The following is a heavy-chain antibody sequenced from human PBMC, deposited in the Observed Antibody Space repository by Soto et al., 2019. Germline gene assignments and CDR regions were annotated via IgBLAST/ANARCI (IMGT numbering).Heavy chain of an antibody. CDR2: IKGDGSEK. J-gene: IGHJ6*02. D-gene: IGHD2-2*01. Sequence: GGSLRLSCAASGFSFSSYWMSWVRQAPGKGLEWVANIKGDGSEKYYVDSVKGRFTISRDNAKNSLYLQMNSLRAEDTAVYYCARDPSIVLVPAATYYYYYYGMDVWGQGTTDPVSS. V-gene: IGHV3-7*01. CDR3: ARDPSIVLVPAATYYYYYYGMDV. CDR1: GFSFSSYW.